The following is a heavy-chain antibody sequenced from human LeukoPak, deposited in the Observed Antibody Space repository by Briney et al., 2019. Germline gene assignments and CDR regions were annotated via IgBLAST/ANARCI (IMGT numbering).Heavy chain of an antibody. CDR2: IYSSGST. CDR3: ARHGVDVTTIPDYSYYYMDV. J-gene: IGHJ6*03. Sequence: SSETLSRTCTGFGGSSNYYYWRWIRQPPGRGPEWIAYIYSSGSTDYNPSLKSRVSISVDTSNNQVSLKLKSVTAADTAVSYCARHGVDVTTIPDYSYYYMDVWGKGTTVTVSS. D-gene: IGHD3-3*01. CDR1: GGSSNYYY. V-gene: IGHV4-4*09.